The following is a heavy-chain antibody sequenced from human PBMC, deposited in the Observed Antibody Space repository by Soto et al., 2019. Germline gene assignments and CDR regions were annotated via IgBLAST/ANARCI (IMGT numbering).Heavy chain of an antibody. J-gene: IGHJ4*02. CDR2: IYYSGST. D-gene: IGHD4-17*01. V-gene: IGHV4-30-4*08. CDR3: ARGMTTVTTFDY. Sequence: SETLSLTCTVSGGSISSGVYYWSWIRQHPGKGLEWIGYIYYSGSTYYNPSLKSRVTISVDRSKNQFSLKLSSVTAADTAVYYCARGMTTVTTFDYWGQGTLVTVS. CDR1: GGSISSGVYY.